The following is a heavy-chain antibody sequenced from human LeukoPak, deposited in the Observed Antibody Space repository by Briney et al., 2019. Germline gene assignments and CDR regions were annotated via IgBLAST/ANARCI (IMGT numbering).Heavy chain of an antibody. CDR3: YGGNAEH. J-gene: IGHJ1*01. CDR2: INTDGSST. Sequence: GGSLRLSCAASGXTFSSYWMHWVRQAPGKGLMWVSGINTDGSSTMYADSVKGRFTISRDNAKNTLYLQMNSLRGEDTAVYHCYGGNAEHWGQGILVTVSS. V-gene: IGHV3-74*03. D-gene: IGHD4-23*01. CDR1: GXTFSSYW.